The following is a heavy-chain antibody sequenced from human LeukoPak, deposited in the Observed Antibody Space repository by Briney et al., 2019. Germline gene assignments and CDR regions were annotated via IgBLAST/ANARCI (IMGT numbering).Heavy chain of an antibody. CDR3: ARGLYSSGWAEYFQH. J-gene: IGHJ1*01. Sequence: ASVKVSCKASGYTFTSYAMHWVRQAPGQRLEWMGWINAGNGNTKYSQKFQGRVTITRDTSANTAYMELSSLRSEDTAVYYCARGLYSSGWAEYFQHWGQGTLVTVSS. CDR2: INAGNGNT. V-gene: IGHV1-3*01. D-gene: IGHD6-19*01. CDR1: GYTFTSYA.